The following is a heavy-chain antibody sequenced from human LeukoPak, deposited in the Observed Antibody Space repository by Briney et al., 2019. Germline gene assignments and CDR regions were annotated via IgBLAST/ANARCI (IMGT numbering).Heavy chain of an antibody. D-gene: IGHD6-13*01. V-gene: IGHV5-51*01. CDR1: GYSFTSYW. CDR3: ARHVEQQLGNSFDY. J-gene: IGHJ4*02. CDR2: IYPGDSDT. Sequence: AGESLKISCKGSGYSFTSYWIGWVRPMPGKGLEWMGIIYPGDSDTRYSPSFQGQVTISADKFISTAYLQWSSLKASDTAMYYCARHVEQQLGNSFDYWGQGTLVTVSS.